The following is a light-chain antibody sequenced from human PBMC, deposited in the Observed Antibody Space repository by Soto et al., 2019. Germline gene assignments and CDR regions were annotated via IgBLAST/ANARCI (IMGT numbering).Light chain of an antibody. Sequence: EIVLTQSPGTLPLSPGERATLSCRASQSVSSTSLGWYQQKPGQAPRLLMYGASNRATGIPDRFSGSGSGTDFTLTISRLEPEDFAVYYCQQYGSSPITFGQGTRLEIK. J-gene: IGKJ5*01. CDR2: GAS. V-gene: IGKV3-20*01. CDR3: QQYGSSPIT. CDR1: QSVSSTS.